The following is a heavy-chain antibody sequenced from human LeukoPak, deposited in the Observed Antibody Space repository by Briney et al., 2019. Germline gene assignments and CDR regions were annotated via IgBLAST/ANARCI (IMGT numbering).Heavy chain of an antibody. D-gene: IGHD6-25*01. CDR3: ARGVVAASERDAFDI. J-gene: IGHJ3*02. CDR2: INHSGST. Sequence: SETLSLTCAVYGGSFSGHYWSWIRQPPGKGLEWIGEINHSGSTNYNPSLKSRVTISVDTSKNQFSLKLSSVTAADTAVYYCARGVVAASERDAFDIWGQGTMVTVSS. V-gene: IGHV4-34*01. CDR1: GGSFSGHY.